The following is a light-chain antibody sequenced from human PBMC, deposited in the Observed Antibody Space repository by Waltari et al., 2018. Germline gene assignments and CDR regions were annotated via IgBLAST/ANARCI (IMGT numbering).Light chain of an antibody. CDR2: DIN. CDR1: SNDVGGYNY. Sequence: QSALTQPRSVSGSPGQSVTISCTGTSNDVGGYNYVSWYQQHPDKAPNLIIYDINKSPSWFPDGCSCAKSGNTAALTISGLQAEDEADYYCCSYVGSNTYWVFGGGTKLTVL. V-gene: IGLV2-11*01. CDR3: CSYVGSNTYWV. J-gene: IGLJ3*02.